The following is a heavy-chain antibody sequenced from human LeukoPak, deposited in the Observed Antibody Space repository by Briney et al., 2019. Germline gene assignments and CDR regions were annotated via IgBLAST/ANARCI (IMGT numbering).Heavy chain of an antibody. D-gene: IGHD5-24*01. J-gene: IGHJ4*02. V-gene: IGHV3-23*01. CDR3: AKEIRDGYNYPFDY. CDR1: GFTFSSYS. Sequence: GGSLRLSCAASGFTFSSYSMNWVRQAPGKGLEWVSAITGSGGSTYYADSVKGRFTISRDNSKNTLYLQMNSLRAEDTAVYYCAKEIRDGYNYPFDYWGQGTLVTVSS. CDR2: ITGSGGST.